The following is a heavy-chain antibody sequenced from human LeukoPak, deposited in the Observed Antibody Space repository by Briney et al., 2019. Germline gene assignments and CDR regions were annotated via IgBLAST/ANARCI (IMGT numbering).Heavy chain of an antibody. CDR2: IRNKANSYSI. Sequence: GGSLRLSCAASGFIFSDHNMDWVRQAPGKGLEWVGRIRNKANSYSIEDAATVRGRFTISRNDSKNLLFLKINSLRAEDTAVYYCARDAGCSLDPWGQGTLVTVSS. J-gene: IGHJ5*02. V-gene: IGHV3-72*01. CDR1: GFIFSDHN. D-gene: IGHD6-13*01. CDR3: ARDAGCSLDP.